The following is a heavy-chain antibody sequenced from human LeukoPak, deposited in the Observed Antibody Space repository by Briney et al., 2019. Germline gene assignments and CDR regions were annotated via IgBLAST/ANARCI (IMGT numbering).Heavy chain of an antibody. D-gene: IGHD1-1*01. CDR1: GFTFRSYS. J-gene: IGHJ4*02. Sequence: GGSLRLSCAASGFTFRSYSMNWVRQAPGKGLEWVSSISSSSGFIYYADSVKGRFTISRDKAKNSLFLQMTSLRAEDTAVYYCARGSTGTTDLNFDYWGQGTLVTVSS. V-gene: IGHV3-21*01. CDR2: ISSSSGFI. CDR3: ARGSTGTTDLNFDY.